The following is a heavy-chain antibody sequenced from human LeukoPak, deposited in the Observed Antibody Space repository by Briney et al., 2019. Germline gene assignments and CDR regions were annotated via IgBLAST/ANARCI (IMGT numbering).Heavy chain of an antibody. Sequence: GGSLRLSCAASGFTFSSYAMSWVSQAPGKGLEWVSAISGSGGSTYYADSVKGRFTISRDNSKNTLYLQMNSLRAEDTAVYYCAKNGCSGGSCGYFQHWGQGTLVTVSS. CDR3: AKNGCSGGSCGYFQH. CDR1: GFTFSSYA. V-gene: IGHV3-23*01. D-gene: IGHD2-15*01. J-gene: IGHJ1*01. CDR2: ISGSGGST.